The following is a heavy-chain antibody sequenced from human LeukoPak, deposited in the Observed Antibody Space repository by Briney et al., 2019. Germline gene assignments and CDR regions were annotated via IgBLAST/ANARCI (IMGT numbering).Heavy chain of an antibody. CDR3: ARRGLRYFDWLSWFDP. CDR1: GGSISSYY. CDR2: IYYSGST. J-gene: IGHJ5*02. V-gene: IGHV4-59*12. Sequence: SETLSLTCTVSGGSISSYYWSWIRQPPGKGLEWIGYIYYSGSTNYNPSLKSRVTISVDTSKNQFSLKLSSVTAADTAVYYCARRGLRYFDWLSWFDPWGQGTLVTVSS. D-gene: IGHD3-9*01.